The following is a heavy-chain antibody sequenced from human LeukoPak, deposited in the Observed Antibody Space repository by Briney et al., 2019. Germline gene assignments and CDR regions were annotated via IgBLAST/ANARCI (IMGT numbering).Heavy chain of an antibody. V-gene: IGHV5-51*01. D-gene: IGHD4-17*01. J-gene: IGHJ5*02. CDR2: IYPGDSDT. CDR1: GYSFTSYW. Sequence: GESLKISCKGSGYSFTSYWIGRVRQMPGKGLECMGIIYPGDSDTRYSPSFQGQVTISADKSISTAYLQWSSLKASDTAMYYCARRVFYGDYVYNIENWFDPWGQGTLVTVSS. CDR3: ARRVFYGDYVYNIENWFDP.